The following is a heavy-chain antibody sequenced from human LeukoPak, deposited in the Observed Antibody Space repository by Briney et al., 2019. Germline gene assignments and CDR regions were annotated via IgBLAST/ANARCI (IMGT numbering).Heavy chain of an antibody. CDR3: ATSGRYYYDSSGYYY. CDR1: GGSFSSGSYY. Sequence: PSQTLSLTCTVSGGSFSSGSYYWSWIRQPAGKGLECIGRIYTSGSTNYNPSLKSRVTISVDTSKNQFSLKLSSVTAADTAVYYCATSGRYYYDSSGYYYWGQGTLVTVSS. D-gene: IGHD3-22*01. CDR2: IYTSGST. J-gene: IGHJ4*02. V-gene: IGHV4-61*02.